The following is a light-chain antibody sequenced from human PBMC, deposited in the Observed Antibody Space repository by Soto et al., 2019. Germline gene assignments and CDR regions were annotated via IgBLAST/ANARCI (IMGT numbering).Light chain of an antibody. Sequence: QSALTQPASVSGSPGQSITISCTGTSSDVGGYNYVSWYQQHPGKAPKLMIYEVSNRPSGVSNRFSGSKSGNTASLTISWLHAEDEADYYCSSYTSSSIDYVFGTGTKLTVL. V-gene: IGLV2-14*01. CDR1: SSDVGGYNY. J-gene: IGLJ1*01. CDR3: SSYTSSSIDYV. CDR2: EVS.